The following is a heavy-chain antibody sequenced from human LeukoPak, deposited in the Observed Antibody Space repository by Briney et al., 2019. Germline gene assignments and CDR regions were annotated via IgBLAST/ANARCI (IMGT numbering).Heavy chain of an antibody. Sequence: GVSVKVSCKASGYTFTSYDINWVRQATGQGLEWMGWMNPNSGNTGYAQKFQGRVTMTRNTSISTAYMELSSLRSEDTAVYYCARFVNRSYYYYYMDVWGKGTTVTVSS. D-gene: IGHD6-6*01. V-gene: IGHV1-8*01. CDR1: GYTFTSYD. CDR3: ARFVNRSYYYYYMDV. CDR2: MNPNSGNT. J-gene: IGHJ6*03.